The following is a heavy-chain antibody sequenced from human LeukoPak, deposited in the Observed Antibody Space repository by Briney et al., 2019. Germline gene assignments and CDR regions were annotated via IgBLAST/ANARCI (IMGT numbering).Heavy chain of an antibody. CDR3: SKDHVVVPVARTKILSDGVDY. Sequence: PGRSLRLSCAASGFTFSSYAMHWVRQAPGKGLEWVAVISYDGSNKYYADSVKGRFTISRDNSKNTLYLQMNSLRAEDTAVYYCSKDHVVVPVARTKILSDGVDYWGQGTLVTVSS. J-gene: IGHJ4*02. CDR1: GFTFSSYA. V-gene: IGHV3-30-3*01. CDR2: ISYDGSNK. D-gene: IGHD2-2*01.